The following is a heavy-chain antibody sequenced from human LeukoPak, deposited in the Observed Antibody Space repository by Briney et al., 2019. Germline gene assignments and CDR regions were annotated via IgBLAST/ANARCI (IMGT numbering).Heavy chain of an antibody. CDR2: IIPIFGTA. J-gene: IGHJ6*03. V-gene: IGHV1-69*06. Sequence: SVKVSCKASGGTFSSYAISWVRQAPGQGLEWMGGIIPIFGTANYAQKFQGRVTITADKSTSTAYMELSSLRSEDTAVYYCASKLRFLEWGEYYYYYMDVWGKGTTVTVSS. D-gene: IGHD3-3*01. CDR1: GGTFSSYA. CDR3: ASKLRFLEWGEYYYYYMDV.